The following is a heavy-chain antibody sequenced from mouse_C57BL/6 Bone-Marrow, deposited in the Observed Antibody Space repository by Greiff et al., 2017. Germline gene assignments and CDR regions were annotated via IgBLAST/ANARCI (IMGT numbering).Heavy chain of an antibody. Sequence: QVQLKQSGAELVRPGASVTLSCTASGYTFTDYEMHWVKQTPVHGLEWIGAIDPETGGTAYNQKFKGKAILTADTSSSTAYMALRSLTSEDYAVYYCTRRWLLYFDYWGQGTTLTVSS. CDR3: TRRWLLYFDY. J-gene: IGHJ2*01. V-gene: IGHV1-15*01. D-gene: IGHD2-3*01. CDR1: GYTFTDYE. CDR2: IDPETGGT.